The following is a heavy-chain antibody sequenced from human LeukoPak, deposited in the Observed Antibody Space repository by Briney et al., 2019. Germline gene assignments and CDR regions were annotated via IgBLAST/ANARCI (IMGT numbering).Heavy chain of an antibody. J-gene: IGHJ6*03. CDR3: ARDSVITIFGVVKEDYYYMDV. CDR2: IKQDGSEK. D-gene: IGHD3-3*01. Sequence: GGSLRLSCAAPGFTFSSYAMHWVRQAPGKGLEWVANIKQDGSEKYYVDSVKGRFTISRDNAKNSLYLQMNSLRAEDTAVYYCARDSVITIFGVVKEDYYYMDVWGKGTTVTVSS. CDR1: GFTFSSYA. V-gene: IGHV3-7*01.